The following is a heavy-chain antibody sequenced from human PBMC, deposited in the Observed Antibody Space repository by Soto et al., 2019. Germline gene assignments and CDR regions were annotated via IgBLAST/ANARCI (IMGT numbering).Heavy chain of an antibody. V-gene: IGHV3-9*01. CDR1: GFTFDDYA. Sequence: GGSLRLSCAASGFTFDDYAMHWVRQVPGKGLEWVSGINWNSGSIGYADSVKGRFAISRDNAKNSPHLQMNSLRAEDTAFYYCVKDESINWYSGHFRHWGQGTLVTVSS. J-gene: IGHJ1*01. D-gene: IGHD6-13*01. CDR2: INWNSGSI. CDR3: VKDESINWYSGHFRH.